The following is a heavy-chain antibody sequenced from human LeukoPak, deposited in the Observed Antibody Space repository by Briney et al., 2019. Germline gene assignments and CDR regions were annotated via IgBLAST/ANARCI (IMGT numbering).Heavy chain of an antibody. Sequence: SDTLSLTCTVSGYSISNSNWWSWIRQSPGKGLEWIGYIYHRGSPNYNPTLKSRVTMSVDTSKNQFSLKLSSVTAADTAVYFCARGPYSYDSSGAFDIWGQGTMVTVSS. J-gene: IGHJ3*02. CDR2: IYHRGSP. CDR1: GYSISNSNW. V-gene: IGHV4-28*03. CDR3: ARGPYSYDSSGAFDI. D-gene: IGHD3-22*01.